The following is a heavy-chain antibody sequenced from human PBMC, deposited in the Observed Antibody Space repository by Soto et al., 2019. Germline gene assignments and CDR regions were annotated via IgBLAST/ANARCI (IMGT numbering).Heavy chain of an antibody. D-gene: IGHD2-15*01. Sequence: GSLRLSCAASGFPFSSHAMSWVRQAPGKGLEWVSTISGSGGTTFYPDSVKGRFTISRDNSKNTLYLQMNSLTAEDTAVYYCAKRDDAAHYYFDYWGQGALVTVSS. CDR1: GFPFSSHA. V-gene: IGHV3-23*01. J-gene: IGHJ4*02. CDR3: AKRDDAAHYYFDY. CDR2: ISGSGGTT.